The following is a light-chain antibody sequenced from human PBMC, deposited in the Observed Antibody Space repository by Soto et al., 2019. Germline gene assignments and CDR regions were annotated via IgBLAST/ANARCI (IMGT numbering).Light chain of an antibody. V-gene: IGKV3-20*01. CDR1: QTVTSSY. Sequence: EIVLTQTPGTLSLSPGESATLSCRASQTVTSSYLAWYQQKPGQAPRLLIYGAFSRPPGIPDRFSGSGSGTDFTLAISRLEPQDFAVYYCQEYGTSPWTFGQGTKVEVK. CDR3: QEYGTSPWT. J-gene: IGKJ1*01. CDR2: GAF.